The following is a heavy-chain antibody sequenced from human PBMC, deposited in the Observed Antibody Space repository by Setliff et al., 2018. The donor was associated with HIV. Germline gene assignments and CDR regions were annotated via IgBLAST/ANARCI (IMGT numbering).Heavy chain of an antibody. Sequence: VGSLRLSCAVSGFSFSRYGMHWVRQAPGRGLEWVAVIWKDGSKIYYADSVKGRFTFSRDNSKNTLNLQMNDLRPEDTAVYYCARRGRVAAVDYWGQGTLVTVSS. D-gene: IGHD6-13*01. J-gene: IGHJ4*02. CDR1: GFSFSRYG. V-gene: IGHV3-33*08. CDR3: ARRGRVAAVDY. CDR2: IWKDGSKI.